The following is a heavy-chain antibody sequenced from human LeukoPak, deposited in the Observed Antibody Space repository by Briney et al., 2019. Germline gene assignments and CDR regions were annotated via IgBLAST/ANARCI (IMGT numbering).Heavy chain of an antibody. CDR3: ARERAGGQNYYYYGMDV. D-gene: IGHD3-16*01. J-gene: IGHJ6*02. V-gene: IGHV3-49*03. CDR1: GFTFGDYA. CDR2: IRSKAYGGTT. Sequence: PTGGSLRLSCTASGFTFGDYAVSWFRQAPGKGLEWVGFIRSKAYGGTTEYAASVKGRFTISRDNSKNTLYLQMNSLRAEDTAVYYCARERAGGQNYYYYGMDVWGQGTTVTVSS.